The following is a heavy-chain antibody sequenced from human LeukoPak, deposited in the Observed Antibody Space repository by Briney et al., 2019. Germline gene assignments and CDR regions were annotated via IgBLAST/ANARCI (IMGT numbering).Heavy chain of an antibody. CDR1: GFTFRTFE. CDR2: ITTSGTVT. V-gene: IGHV3-48*03. D-gene: IGHD3-22*01. J-gene: IGHJ4*02. CDR3: ARCAGLYDSRGQMDC. Sequence: GGSLRLSCAVAGFTFRTFEMNWVRQAPGRGLEWISHITTSGTVTYYAESVKGRFTISRDNAKNSLYLQMNSLRAEDTAVYYCARCAGLYDSRGQMDCWGQGTLVTVPS.